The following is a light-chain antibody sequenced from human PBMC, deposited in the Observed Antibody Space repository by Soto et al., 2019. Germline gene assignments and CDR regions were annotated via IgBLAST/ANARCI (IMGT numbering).Light chain of an antibody. CDR2: GAS. V-gene: IGKV1-9*01. CDR3: QQLNSFPIP. Sequence: IPLTQSPSSLSASVGDRVTITCRASQGISSFLAWYQQKPGKAPKLLIYGASTLQSGVPSRFSGSGSGTDFPLTIGSLQPEYFATYYCQQLNSFPIPFGPGTKVDIK. J-gene: IGKJ3*01. CDR1: QGISSF.